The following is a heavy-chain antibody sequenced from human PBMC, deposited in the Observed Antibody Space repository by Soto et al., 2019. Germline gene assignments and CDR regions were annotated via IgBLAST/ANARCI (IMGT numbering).Heavy chain of an antibody. D-gene: IGHD3-9*01. CDR3: ARADPISLTRYYVGHYGMDV. CDR2: ISPYNGNT. CDR1: GYTFTNYD. Sequence: QVQLVQSGAEVKKPGASVKVSCKASGYTFTNYDISWVRQAPGQGLEGMGWISPYNGNTNYAQRLQVRVTMTTDTSTSTAYMELRSLRSDDTAVYYCARADPISLTRYYVGHYGMDVWGQGTTLTVSS. V-gene: IGHV1-18*01. J-gene: IGHJ6*02.